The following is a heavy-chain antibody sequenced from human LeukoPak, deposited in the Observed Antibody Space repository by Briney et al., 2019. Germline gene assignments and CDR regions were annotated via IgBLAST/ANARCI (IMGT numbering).Heavy chain of an antibody. CDR2: IKSNTGGT. CDR3: ARHNYDFDFDY. CDR1: GYTFTKLY. Sequence: ASVKVSCKASGYTFTKLYMHWVRQAPGQGREWMGFIKSNTGGTVYAQKFQGRVTMTRDTSISTAYMELSRLTSDDTAVYFCARHNYDFDFDYWGQGTLVTVSS. V-gene: IGHV1-2*02. J-gene: IGHJ4*02. D-gene: IGHD4-11*01.